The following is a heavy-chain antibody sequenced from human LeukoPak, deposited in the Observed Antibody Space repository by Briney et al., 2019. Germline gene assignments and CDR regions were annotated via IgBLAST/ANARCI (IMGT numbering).Heavy chain of an antibody. CDR2: IIPILGIA. J-gene: IGHJ6*03. CDR3: ARSGGSGSFNYYYYMDV. V-gene: IGHV1-69*02. D-gene: IGHD3-3*01. CDR1: GGTFSSYT. Sequence: ASVKVSCKASGGTFSSYTISWVRQAPGQGLEWMGRIIPILGIANYAQKFQGRVTITADKSTSTAYMELSSLRSEDTAVYYCARSGGSGSFNYYYYMDVWGKGTTVTVSS.